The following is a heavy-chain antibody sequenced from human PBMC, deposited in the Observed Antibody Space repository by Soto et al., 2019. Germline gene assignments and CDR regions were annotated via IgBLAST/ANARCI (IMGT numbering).Heavy chain of an antibody. V-gene: IGHV3-33*01. CDR2: IWYDGSNK. CDR1: GFTFSSYG. CDR3: ARETYYDFWSGYSPLDY. D-gene: IGHD3-3*01. Sequence: VQLVESGGGVVQPGRSLRLSCAASGFTFSSYGMHWVRQAPGKGLEWVAVIWYDGSNKYYADSVKGRFTISRDNSKNTLYLQMNSLRAEDTAVYYCARETYYDFWSGYSPLDYWGQGTLVTVSS. J-gene: IGHJ4*02.